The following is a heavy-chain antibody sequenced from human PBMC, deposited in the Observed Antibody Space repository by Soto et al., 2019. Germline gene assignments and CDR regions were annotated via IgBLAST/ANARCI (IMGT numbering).Heavy chain of an antibody. V-gene: IGHV4-31*03. CDR3: SRDPYDSSPGPYFDY. D-gene: IGHD3-22*01. CDR1: GGSISSGGYY. J-gene: IGHJ4*02. CDR2: IYYSRST. Sequence: SETLSLTCTVSGGSISSGGYYWSWIRQHPGKGVEWIGYIYYSRSTYYNPSLKSRVTISVDTSKNQFSLKLSSVTAADTAVYYRSRDPYDSSPGPYFDYWGQGTLVTVSS.